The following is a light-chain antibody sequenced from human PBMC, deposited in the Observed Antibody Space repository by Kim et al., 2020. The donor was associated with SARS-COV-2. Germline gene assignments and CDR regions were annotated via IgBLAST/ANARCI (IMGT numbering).Light chain of an antibody. CDR3: QSYDSSLSGSGVV. CDR1: SSNLGAGYD. J-gene: IGLJ2*01. CDR2: GNS. V-gene: IGLV1-40*01. Sequence: TIPCPGSSSNLGAGYDVHWYQQLPGTAPKLLIYGNSNRPSGVPDRFSGSKSGTSASLAITGLQAEDEADYYCQSYDSSLSGSGVVFGGGTQLTVL.